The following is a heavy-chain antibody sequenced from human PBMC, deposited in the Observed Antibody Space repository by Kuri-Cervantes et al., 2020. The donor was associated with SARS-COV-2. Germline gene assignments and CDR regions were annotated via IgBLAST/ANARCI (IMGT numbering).Heavy chain of an antibody. Sequence: GGSLRLSCAASGFTFGNYAMHWVRQAPGKGPEWVAVVSYDGSDNDYADSVKGRFTISRDNSKNTLYLQMNSLRVEDTAVYYCARDMGAIVLVRRDWFDPWGPGTLVTVSS. J-gene: IGHJ5*02. V-gene: IGHV3-30*04. CDR3: ARDMGAIVLVRRDWFDP. D-gene: IGHD2-8*01. CDR1: GFTFGNYA. CDR2: VSYDGSDN.